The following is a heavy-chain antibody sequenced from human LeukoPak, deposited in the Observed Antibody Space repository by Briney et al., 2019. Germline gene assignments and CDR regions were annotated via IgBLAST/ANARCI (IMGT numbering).Heavy chain of an antibody. CDR1: GDSISTYH. V-gene: IGHV4-59*01. CDR2: MKSPGNS. Sequence: SETLSLTCSVSGDSISTYHWNWIRKPPGKGLEWIAYMKSPGNSKYNPSLKSRATMSVDTSKNQVVLNLSSVTAADTAVYYCARDKRHSYGRYFAHWGQGMLVTVSS. J-gene: IGHJ4*02. CDR3: ARDKRHSYGRYFAH. D-gene: IGHD5-18*01.